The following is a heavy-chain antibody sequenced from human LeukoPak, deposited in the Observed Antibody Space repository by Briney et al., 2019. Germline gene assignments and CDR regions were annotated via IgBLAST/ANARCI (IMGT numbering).Heavy chain of an antibody. CDR3: AKDLRGIAAAGTLDY. J-gene: IGHJ4*02. D-gene: IGHD6-13*01. CDR2: ISYDGSNK. CDR1: GFTFSSYG. Sequence: GGSLRLSCAASGFTFSSYGMHWVRQAPGKGLEWVAVISYDGSNKYYADSVKGRFTISRDNSKNTLYLQMHSLRAEDTAVYYCAKDLRGIAAAGTLDYWGQGTLVTVSS. V-gene: IGHV3-30*18.